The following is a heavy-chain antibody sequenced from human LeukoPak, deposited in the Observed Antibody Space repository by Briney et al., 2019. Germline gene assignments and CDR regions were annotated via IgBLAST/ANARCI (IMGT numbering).Heavy chain of an antibody. D-gene: IGHD2-2*01. CDR2: IYFSGST. CDR3: AREGSTSCYDY. CDR1: GGSISSYY. V-gene: IGHV4-59*01. J-gene: IGHJ4*02. Sequence: KPSETLSLTCTVSGGSISSYYWSWIRQPPGKGLEWIGYIYFSGSTNYNPSLKSRVTISVDTSKNQFSLKLSSVTAADTAVYYCAREGSTSCYDYWGQGTLVTVSS.